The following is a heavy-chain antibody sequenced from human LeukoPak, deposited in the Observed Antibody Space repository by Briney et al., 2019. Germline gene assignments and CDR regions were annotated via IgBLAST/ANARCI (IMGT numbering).Heavy chain of an antibody. J-gene: IGHJ4*02. V-gene: IGHV3-9*01. CDR2: ISWNSGSI. Sequence: PGRSLRLSCAASGFTFDDYAMHWVRHAPGKGLEWVSGISWNSGSIGYGDSVKGRFTISRDNAKNSLYLQMNSLRAEDTALYYCAKAPGTNYRSYFDYWGQGTLVTVSS. D-gene: IGHD2-8*01. CDR3: AKAPGTNYRSYFDY. CDR1: GFTFDDYA.